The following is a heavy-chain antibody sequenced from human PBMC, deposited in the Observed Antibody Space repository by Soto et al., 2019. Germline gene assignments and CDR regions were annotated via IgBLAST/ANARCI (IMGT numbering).Heavy chain of an antibody. Sequence: SVKVSCKASGGTFSSYTISWVRQAPGQGLEWMGRIIPILGIANYAQKFQGRVTITADKSTSTAYMELSSLRSEDTAVYYCARGGGLPEAPFDYGGRGPLVTVPS. V-gene: IGHV1-69*02. J-gene: IGHJ4*02. CDR3: ARGGGLPEAPFDY. CDR2: IIPILGIA. D-gene: IGHD3-16*01. CDR1: GGTFSSYT.